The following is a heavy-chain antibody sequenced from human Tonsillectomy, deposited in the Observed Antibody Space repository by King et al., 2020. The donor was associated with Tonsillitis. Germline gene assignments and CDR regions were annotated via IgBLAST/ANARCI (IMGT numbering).Heavy chain of an antibody. CDR3: ARDGTERSGNWFDP. J-gene: IGHJ5*02. Sequence: VQLVESGGGLVKPGGSLRLSCAASGFTFSSYSMNWVRQAPGKGLEWVSSISSSSSYIYYAASVKGRFTISRDNAKNSLYLQMNSLRAEDTAVYYCARDGTERSGNWFDPWGQGTLVTVSS. V-gene: IGHV3-21*01. CDR2: ISSSSSYI. D-gene: IGHD1-1*01. CDR1: GFTFSSYS.